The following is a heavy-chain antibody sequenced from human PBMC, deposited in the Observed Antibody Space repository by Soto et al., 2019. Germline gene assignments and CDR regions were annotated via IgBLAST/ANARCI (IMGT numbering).Heavy chain of an antibody. V-gene: IGHV3-30-3*01. CDR3: ARETYYYDSSGYYPLPYYYYGMDV. D-gene: IGHD3-22*01. J-gene: IGHJ6*02. Sequence: LRLSCAASGFTFSSYAMHWVRQAPGKGLEWVAVISYDGSNKYYADSVKGRFTISRDNSKNTLYLQMNSLRAEDTAVYYCARETYYYDSSGYYPLPYYYYGMDVWGQGTTVTVSS. CDR2: ISYDGSNK. CDR1: GFTFSSYA.